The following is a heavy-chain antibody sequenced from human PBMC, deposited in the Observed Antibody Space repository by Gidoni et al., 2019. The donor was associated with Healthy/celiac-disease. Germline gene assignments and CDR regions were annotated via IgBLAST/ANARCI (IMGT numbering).Heavy chain of an antibody. D-gene: IGHD3-9*01. CDR2: IIPIFGTA. J-gene: IGHJ6*02. CDR3: ARAPDLIELRYFGPYYYGMDV. Sequence: QVQLVQSGAEVKKPGSSVKVSCKASGGTFSSYAISWVRKAPGQGLEWMGGIIPIFGTANYAQKFQGRVTITADKSTSTAYMELSSLRSEDTAVYYCARAPDLIELRYFGPYYYGMDVWGQGTTVTVSS. V-gene: IGHV1-69*06. CDR1: GGTFSSYA.